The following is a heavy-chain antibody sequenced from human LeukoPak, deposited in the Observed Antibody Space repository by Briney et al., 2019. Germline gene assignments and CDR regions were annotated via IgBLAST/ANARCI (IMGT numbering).Heavy chain of an antibody. CDR3: ARSRRNYYDSSGYQGGYFDL. D-gene: IGHD3-22*01. CDR2: IIPIFGTA. V-gene: IGHV1-69*13. CDR1: GGTCSSYA. Sequence: SVKVSCKASGGTCSSYAISWVRQATGQWLEWMGGIIPIFGTANYAQKFQGRVTITADESTSTAYMELSSLRSEDTAVYYCARSRRNYYDSSGYQGGYFDLWGRGTLVTVSS. J-gene: IGHJ2*01.